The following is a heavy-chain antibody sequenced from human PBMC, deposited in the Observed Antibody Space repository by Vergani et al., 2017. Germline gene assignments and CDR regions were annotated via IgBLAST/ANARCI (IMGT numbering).Heavy chain of an antibody. CDR3: ARQASYYYAMSWHYYEGWFDP. CDR1: GGTFSSYA. CDR2: TIPMLGAT. V-gene: IGHV1-69*13. Sequence: QVQLVQSGAEVKKPGSSVKVSCKASGGTFSSYAISWVQQAPGQGLEWMGRTIPMLGATNYAQKFQGRVTITADESTSTAYMELSSLRSEDTAVYYCARQASYYYAMSWHYYEGWFDPWGQGTLVTVSS. J-gene: IGHJ5*02. D-gene: IGHD3-22*01.